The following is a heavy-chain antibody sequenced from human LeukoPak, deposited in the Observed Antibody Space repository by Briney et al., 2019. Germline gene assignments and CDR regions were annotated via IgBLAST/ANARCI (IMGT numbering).Heavy chain of an antibody. Sequence: PSETLSLTCTVSGGSISRGGYYWSWIRQPRGKGVEGSGYIYHSGSTYYNPSLKSRVTISVDRPKTQFSLKLSSVTAADTAVYYCARDPLRGGYWGQGTLVTVSS. J-gene: IGHJ4*02. V-gene: IGHV4-30-2*01. CDR1: GGSISRGGYY. CDR2: IYHSGST. D-gene: IGHD3-16*01. CDR3: ARDPLRGGY.